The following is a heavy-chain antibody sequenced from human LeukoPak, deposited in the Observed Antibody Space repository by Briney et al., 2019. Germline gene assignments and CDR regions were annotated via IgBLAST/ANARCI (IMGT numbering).Heavy chain of an antibody. V-gene: IGHV3-23*01. Sequence: GGSLRLSCAASGFTFSSFAMSWVRQAPGKGLEWVSAITGTGGSAYYADSVKGRFTISRDNSKNTLFLQMNSLRAEDTAVYYCAKSAVAGTGYWGQGTLVTVSS. CDR1: GFTFSSFA. CDR2: ITGTGGSA. J-gene: IGHJ4*02. D-gene: IGHD6-19*01. CDR3: AKSAVAGTGY.